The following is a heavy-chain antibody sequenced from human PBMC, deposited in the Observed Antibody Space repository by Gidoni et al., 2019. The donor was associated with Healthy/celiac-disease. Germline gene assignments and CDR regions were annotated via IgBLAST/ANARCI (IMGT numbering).Heavy chain of an antibody. CDR1: GGTFSSYA. CDR3: ASGEGGGYSYGY. Sequence: QVQLVQSGAEVQRPGSSVQVSCKASGGTFSSYAISWVRQAHGQGLEWMGGIIPIFGTANYAQKVQGRVTITADESTSTAYMELSRLRSEDTAVYYCASGEGGGYSYGYWGQGTLVTVSS. CDR2: IIPIFGTA. D-gene: IGHD5-18*01. J-gene: IGHJ4*02. V-gene: IGHV1-69*01.